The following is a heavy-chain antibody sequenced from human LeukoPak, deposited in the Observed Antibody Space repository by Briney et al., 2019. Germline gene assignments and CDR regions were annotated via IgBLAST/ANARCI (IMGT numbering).Heavy chain of an antibody. J-gene: IGHJ6*02. CDR3: AKDSSSWYDYYYYGMDV. V-gene: IGHV3-30*18. CDR1: GFTFSSYG. D-gene: IGHD6-13*01. CDR2: ISYDGSNK. Sequence: GRSLRLSCAASGFTFSSYGMHWVRQAPGMGLEWVAVISYDGSNKYYADSVKGRFTISRDNSKNTLYLQMNSLRAEDTAVYYCAKDSSSWYDYYYYGMDVWGQGTTVTVSS.